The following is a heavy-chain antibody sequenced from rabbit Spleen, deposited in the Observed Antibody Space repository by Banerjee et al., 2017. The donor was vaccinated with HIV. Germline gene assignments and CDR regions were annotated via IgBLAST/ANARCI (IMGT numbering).Heavy chain of an antibody. J-gene: IGHJ4*01. V-gene: IGHV1S7*01. CDR3: ARGSATMTMVITGYYLKL. CDR2: IDPVFGIT. Sequence: QLTETGGGLVQPGGSLTLSCKASGFTLSRYYMNWVRQAPGKGLEWIGYIDPVFGITYYANWVNGRFSISRENAQNTVFLQMTSLTAADTATYFCARGSATMTMVITGYYLKLWGQGTLVTVS. D-gene: IGHD2-1*01. CDR1: GFTLSRYY.